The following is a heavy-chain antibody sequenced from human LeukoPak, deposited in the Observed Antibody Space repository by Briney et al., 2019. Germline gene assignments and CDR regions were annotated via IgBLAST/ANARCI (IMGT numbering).Heavy chain of an antibody. V-gene: IGHV4-59*01. J-gene: IGHJ4*02. CDR1: GGSISSYY. CDR3: AREGAGYDSSGYYDY. D-gene: IGHD3-22*01. Sequence: SETLSLTCTVSGGSISSYYWSWIRQPPGKGLEWIGYIYYSGSTNYNPSLKSRITISVDTSKDQFSLKLSSVTAADTAVYYCAREGAGYDSSGYYDYWGQGTLVTVSS. CDR2: IYYSGST.